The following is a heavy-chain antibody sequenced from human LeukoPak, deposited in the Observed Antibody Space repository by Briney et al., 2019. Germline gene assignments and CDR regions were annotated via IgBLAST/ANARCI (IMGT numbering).Heavy chain of an antibody. CDR2: IRDSGSIT. Sequence: PGASLRLSCVASGFTFSNYAMSWVRQVPGKGLEWVSAIRDSGSITYYADSVKGRFTISRDNSKNTLYLQMNSLRAEDTAIYYCANPCDVVLVVAALCYWGQGTLVTVSS. J-gene: IGHJ4*02. CDR1: GFTFSNYA. D-gene: IGHD2-15*01. CDR3: ANPCDVVLVVAALCY. V-gene: IGHV3-23*01.